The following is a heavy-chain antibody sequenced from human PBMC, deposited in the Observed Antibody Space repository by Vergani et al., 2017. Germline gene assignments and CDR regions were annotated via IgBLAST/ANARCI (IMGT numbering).Heavy chain of an antibody. D-gene: IGHD2-21*02. Sequence: QVQLVQSGAEVKKPGSSVKVSCKASGGTFSSYAISWVRQAPGQGLEWMGGIIPIFGTANYAQKFQGRVTITADESTSTAYMELSSLRSEDTAVYYCARPDPTDCGGDCPIRYGMDVWGQGTTVTVSS. CDR3: ARPDPTDCGGDCPIRYGMDV. J-gene: IGHJ6*02. CDR2: IIPIFGTA. CDR1: GGTFSSYA. V-gene: IGHV1-69*01.